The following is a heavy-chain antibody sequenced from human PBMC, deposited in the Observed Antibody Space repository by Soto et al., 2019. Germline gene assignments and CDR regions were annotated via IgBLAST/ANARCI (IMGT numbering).Heavy chain of an antibody. CDR1: GGSLRNSV. Sequence: QVQLVQSGAEVKKPGSSVKVSCTASGGSLRNSVISWVRQAPAQRLEWMGGVIPILGTANYAQKFQGRVTMAADEATSTAYMDWSSLRPDDTALYDCARLGHPGHWGPGTLVIDSS. J-gene: IGHJ4*02. V-gene: IGHV1-69*01. CDR2: VIPILGTA. CDR3: ARLGHPGH.